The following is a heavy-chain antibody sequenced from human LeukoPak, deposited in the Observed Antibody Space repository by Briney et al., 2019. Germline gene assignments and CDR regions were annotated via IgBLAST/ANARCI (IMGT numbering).Heavy chain of an antibody. J-gene: IGHJ3*02. V-gene: IGHV4-59*01. CDR2: IYYSGST. CDR1: GGSISSYY. D-gene: IGHD2-2*01. CDR3: ARGVVPAAKDAFDI. Sequence: SETLSLTCTVSGGSISSYYWSWIRQPPGKGLEWIGYIYYSGSTNYNPSLKSRVTISVDMSKNQFSLKLSSVTAADTAVYYCARGVVPAAKDAFDIWGQGTMVTVSS.